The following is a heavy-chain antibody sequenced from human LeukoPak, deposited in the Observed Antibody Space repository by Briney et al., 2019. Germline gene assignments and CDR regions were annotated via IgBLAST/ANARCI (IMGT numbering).Heavy chain of an antibody. Sequence: PGGSLRLSCTASGFTFGNYAMTWVRQAPGKGLEWVGFIRSKVYGGTPEYAASVKGRFTISRDDSKSIAYLQMNSLKTEDTAVYYCTRDLSGSRIAAAGNYMDVWGKGTTVTVSS. J-gene: IGHJ6*03. CDR3: TRDLSGSRIAAAGNYMDV. V-gene: IGHV3-49*04. CDR1: GFTFGNYA. D-gene: IGHD6-13*01. CDR2: IRSKVYGGTP.